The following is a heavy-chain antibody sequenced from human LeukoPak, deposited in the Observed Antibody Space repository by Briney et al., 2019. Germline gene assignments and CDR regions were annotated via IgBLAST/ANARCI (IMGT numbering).Heavy chain of an antibody. Sequence: PGGSLRLSCAASGFTFTTYSMNWVRQAPGQGLEWLSHISSWTIAYADSVKGRFTISRDIGKNSLYLQMNNLRVEDTAVYYCARDFGYSFDYWGQGTLVTVSS. D-gene: IGHD1-26*01. CDR1: GFTFTTYS. CDR3: ARDFGYSFDY. CDR2: ISSWTI. J-gene: IGHJ4*02. V-gene: IGHV3-48*01.